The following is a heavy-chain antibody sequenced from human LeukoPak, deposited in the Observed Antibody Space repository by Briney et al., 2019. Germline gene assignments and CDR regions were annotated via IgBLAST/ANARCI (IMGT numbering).Heavy chain of an antibody. D-gene: IGHD3-10*01. CDR2: IYYSGST. CDR1: GGSISSGGYY. CDR3: AKVRGPWFGESTYYFDY. J-gene: IGHJ4*02. Sequence: SETLSLTCAVSGGSISSGGYYWSWIRQHPGKGLEWIGYIYYSGSTYYNPSLKSRVTISVDTSKNQFSLKLSSVTAADTAVYYCAKVRGPWFGESTYYFDYWGQGTLVTVSS. V-gene: IGHV4-31*11.